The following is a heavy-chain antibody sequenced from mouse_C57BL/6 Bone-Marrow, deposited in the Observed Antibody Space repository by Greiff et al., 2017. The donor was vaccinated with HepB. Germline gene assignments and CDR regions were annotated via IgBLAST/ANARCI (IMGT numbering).Heavy chain of an antibody. CDR2: ISDGGSYT. CDR1: GFTFSSYA. CDR3: ARGAVPRADY. V-gene: IGHV5-4*03. Sequence: EVKVVESGGGLVKPGGSLKLSCAASGFTFSSYAMSWVRQTPEKRLEWVATISDGGSYTYYPDNVKGRFTISRDNAKNNLYLQMSHLKSEDTAMYYCARGAVPRADYWGQGTSVTVSS. D-gene: IGHD6-1*01. J-gene: IGHJ4*01.